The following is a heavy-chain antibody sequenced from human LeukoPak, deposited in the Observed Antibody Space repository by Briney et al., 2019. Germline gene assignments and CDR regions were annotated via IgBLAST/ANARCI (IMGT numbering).Heavy chain of an antibody. J-gene: IGHJ4*02. V-gene: IGHV3-7*01. D-gene: IGHD3-3*01. CDR1: GFTFSRYW. Sequence: PGGSLRLSCTASGFTFSRYWMSWVRQAPGKGLEWVANIKQDGSEKDYVDSVKDRFTISRDNAKNSLYLQMNSLRAEDTAVYSCARRYYDFWSGYSYYFDYWGQGTLVTVSS. CDR2: IKQDGSEK. CDR3: ARRYYDFWSGYSYYFDY.